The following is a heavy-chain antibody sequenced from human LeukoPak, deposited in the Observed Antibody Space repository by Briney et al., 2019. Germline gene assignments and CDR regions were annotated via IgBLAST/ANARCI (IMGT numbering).Heavy chain of an antibody. CDR1: GGSFSGYY. Sequence: PSETLSLTCPVYGGSFSGYYWSWIRQPPGKGREWIGEINHSGSTNYNPSLKSRVTISVDTSKNQFSLKLSSVTAADTAVYYCARGLIYCSSTSCYANWFDPWGQGTLVTVSS. CDR2: INHSGST. V-gene: IGHV4-34*01. CDR3: ARGLIYCSSTSCYANWFDP. D-gene: IGHD2-2*01. J-gene: IGHJ5*02.